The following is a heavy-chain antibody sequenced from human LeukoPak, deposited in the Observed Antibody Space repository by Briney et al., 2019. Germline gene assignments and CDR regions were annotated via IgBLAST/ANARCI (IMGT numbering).Heavy chain of an antibody. CDR1: GGSITSSDW. V-gene: IGHV4-4*02. D-gene: IGHD6-19*01. J-gene: IGHJ5*02. CDR3: ARDRQWLAKGGFDP. Sequence: ASETLSLTCTVSGGSITSSDWWSWVRQPPGKGLEWIGEIYHGGSTNYNPSLKSRVTISVDKSNNQFSLKLDSVTAADTAVYFCARDRQWLAKGGFDPWGQGTLVTVSS. CDR2: IYHGGST.